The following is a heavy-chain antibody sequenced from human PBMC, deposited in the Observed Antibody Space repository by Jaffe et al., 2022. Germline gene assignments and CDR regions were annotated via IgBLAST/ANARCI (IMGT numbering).Heavy chain of an antibody. CDR3: ARVSYSSSWFDP. CDR1: GGSFSGYY. Sequence: QVQLQQWGAGLLKPSETLSLTCAVYGGSFSGYYWSWIRQPPGKGLEWIGEINHSGSTNYNPSLKSRVTISVDTSKNQFSLKLSSVTAADTAVYYCARVSYSSSWFDPWGQGTLVTVSS. CDR2: INHSGST. J-gene: IGHJ5*02. V-gene: IGHV4-34*01. D-gene: IGHD6-13*01.